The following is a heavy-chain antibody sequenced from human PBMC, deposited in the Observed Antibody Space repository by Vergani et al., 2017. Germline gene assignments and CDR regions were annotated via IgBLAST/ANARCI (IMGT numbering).Heavy chain of an antibody. J-gene: IGHJ6*02. V-gene: IGHV3-33*08. CDR2: IWYDGSNT. Sequence: QVQLVESGGGVVQPGRSLRLSCAASGFTFSSYGMHWVRQAPGKGLEWVAVIWYDGSNTYYADSVKGRFTISRDNSKNTLYLQMNSLGAEDTAVYYCARDSYYGSGLVGMDVWGQGTTVTVSS. CDR1: GFTFSSYG. D-gene: IGHD3-10*01. CDR3: ARDSYYGSGLVGMDV.